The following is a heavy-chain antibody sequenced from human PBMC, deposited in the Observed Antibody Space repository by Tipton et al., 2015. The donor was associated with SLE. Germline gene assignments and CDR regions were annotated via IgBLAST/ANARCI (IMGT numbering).Heavy chain of an antibody. D-gene: IGHD2-2*01. Sequence: TLSLTCTVSGGSISSYYWSWIRQPPGKGLEWIGYIYYSGSTNYNPSLKSRVTISVDTSKNQFSLRLSSVSAADTAGYYCAGLQQLLGFDPWGQGTLVTVSS. CDR1: GGSISSYY. CDR2: IYYSGST. CDR3: AGLQQLLGFDP. V-gene: IGHV4-59*01. J-gene: IGHJ5*02.